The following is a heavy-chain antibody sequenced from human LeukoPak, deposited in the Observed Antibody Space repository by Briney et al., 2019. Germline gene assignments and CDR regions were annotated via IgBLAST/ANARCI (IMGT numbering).Heavy chain of an antibody. CDR1: GFTFSSYA. V-gene: IGHV3-23*01. CDR3: AKHLWRDLLWFGEGYYFGY. J-gene: IGHJ4*02. D-gene: IGHD3-10*01. CDR2: ISGSGGST. Sequence: GGSLRLSCAASGFTFSSYAMSWVRQAPGKGLEWVSAISGSGGSTFYADSVKGRFTISRDNSKNTLYLQMNSLRAEDTAVYYCAKHLWRDLLWFGEGYYFGYWGQGTLVTVSS.